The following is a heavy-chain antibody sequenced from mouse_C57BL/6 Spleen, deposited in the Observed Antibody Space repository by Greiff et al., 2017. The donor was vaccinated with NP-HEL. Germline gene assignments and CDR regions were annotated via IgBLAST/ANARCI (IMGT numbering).Heavy chain of an antibody. CDR2: ISSGSSTI. D-gene: IGHD1-1*01. CDR3: ARPIYGNYAMDY. Sequence: EVQRVESGGGLVKPGGSLKLSCAASGFTFSDYGMHWVRQAPEKGLEWVAYISSGSSTIYYAQTVKGRFTFSRDNAKNTLFLQMTSLRSEDTAMYYCARPIYGNYAMDYWGQGTSVTVSS. CDR1: GFTFSDYG. V-gene: IGHV5-17*01. J-gene: IGHJ4*01.